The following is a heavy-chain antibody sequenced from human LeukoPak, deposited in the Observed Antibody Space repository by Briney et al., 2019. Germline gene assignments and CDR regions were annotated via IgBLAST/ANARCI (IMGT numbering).Heavy chain of an antibody. CDR3: AKGPTLYSSGWYDY. D-gene: IGHD6-19*01. J-gene: IGHJ4*02. CDR2: ISGSGGST. V-gene: IGHV3-23*01. CDR1: GFTFSSYA. Sequence: GGSLRLSCAASGFTFSSYAMSWVRQAPGKGLEWVSAISGSGGSTYYADSVKGRFTISRDNSKNTLYLQMNSLRAEDTAVYYCAKGPTLYSSGWYDYWGQGTLVTVSS.